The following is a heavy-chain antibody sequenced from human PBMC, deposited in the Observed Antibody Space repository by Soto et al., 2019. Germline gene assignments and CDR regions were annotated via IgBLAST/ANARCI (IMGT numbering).Heavy chain of an antibody. V-gene: IGHV3-30*04. D-gene: IGHD3-10*01. J-gene: IGHJ4*02. CDR2: ISRDGSNK. CDR3: ARSRSGAVADSFDF. CDR1: GFTFRSYA. Sequence: GGSLRLSCAASGFTFRSYAIHWVRQAPGKGLEWVAVISRDGSNKYYVDSVKGRFTISRDNSKDTVYLQMNSLRDEDSAMFYCARSRSGAVADSFDFWGQGTPVTVSS.